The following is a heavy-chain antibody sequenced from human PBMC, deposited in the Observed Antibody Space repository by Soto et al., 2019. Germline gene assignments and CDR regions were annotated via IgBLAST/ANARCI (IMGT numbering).Heavy chain of an antibody. CDR3: AREAPLRYYDSSGYFLDY. D-gene: IGHD3-22*01. V-gene: IGHV1-69*04. CDR1: GGTFSSYT. CDR2: IIPILGIA. Sequence: SVKVSCKASGGTFSSYTISWVRQAPGQGLEWMGRIIPILGIANYAQKFQGRVTITADKSTSTAYMELSSLRSEDTAVYYCAREAPLRYYDSSGYFLDYWGQGTLVTVSS. J-gene: IGHJ4*02.